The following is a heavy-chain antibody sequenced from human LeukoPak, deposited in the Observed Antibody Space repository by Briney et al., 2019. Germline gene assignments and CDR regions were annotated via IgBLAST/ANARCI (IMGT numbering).Heavy chain of an antibody. Sequence: GGSLRLSCAASGFTFSSYAMSWVRQAPGKGLEWVSSISSSSSYIYYADSVKGRFTISRDNAKNSLYLQMNSLRAEDTAVYYCARSYDFWSMYYFDYWGQGTLVTVSS. J-gene: IGHJ4*02. D-gene: IGHD3-3*01. CDR1: GFTFSSYA. CDR2: ISSSSSYI. V-gene: IGHV3-21*01. CDR3: ARSYDFWSMYYFDY.